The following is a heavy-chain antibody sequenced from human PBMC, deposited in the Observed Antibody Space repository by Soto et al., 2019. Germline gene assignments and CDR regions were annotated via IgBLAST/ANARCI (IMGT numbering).Heavy chain of an antibody. CDR2: ISAYNGNT. CDR1: GYTFTSYG. V-gene: IGHV1-18*01. Sequence: GASVKVSCKASGYTFTSYGISWVRQAPGQGLEWMGWISAYNGNTNYAQKLQGRVTMTTDTSTSTAYMELRSLRSDDTAVYYCARVYSSSWYSTSGRNYYMDVWGKGTTVTVSS. J-gene: IGHJ6*03. CDR3: ARVYSSSWYSTSGRNYYMDV. D-gene: IGHD6-13*01.